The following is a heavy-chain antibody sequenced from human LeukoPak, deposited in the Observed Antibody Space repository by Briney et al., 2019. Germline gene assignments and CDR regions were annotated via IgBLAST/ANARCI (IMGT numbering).Heavy chain of an antibody. V-gene: IGHV3-7*01. CDR3: ARDTVAFDI. CDR2: IKQDGSEK. CDR1: GFTFSNYW. D-gene: IGHD4-11*01. J-gene: IGHJ3*02. Sequence: PGGSLRLSCAASGFTFSNYWMSWVRQAPGKGLEWVANIKQDGSEKYYVDSVKGRSTISRDNAKNSLYLQMNSLRAEDTAVYYCARDTVAFDIWGQGTMVTVSS.